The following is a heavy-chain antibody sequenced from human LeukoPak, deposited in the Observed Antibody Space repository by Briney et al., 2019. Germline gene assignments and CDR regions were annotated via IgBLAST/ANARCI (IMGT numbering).Heavy chain of an antibody. CDR1: GGSISSYY. CDR3: ARGAREGGYDSPCDS. D-gene: IGHD5-12*01. J-gene: IGHJ4*02. CDR2: IYYSGTT. Sequence: TASETLSLTCTVSGGSISSYYWTWIRQPPGKGLEWIGYIYYSGTTNYNPSLKSRVSISLDTSKNQFSLKLSSVTAADTAVYYCARGAREGGYDSPCDSWGQGTLVTVSS. V-gene: IGHV4-59*01.